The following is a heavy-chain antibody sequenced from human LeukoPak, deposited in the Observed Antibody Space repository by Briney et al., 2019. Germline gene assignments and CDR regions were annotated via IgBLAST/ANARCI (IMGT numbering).Heavy chain of an antibody. V-gene: IGHV4-39*01. CDR3: ARADSGSWSYYYYYYMDV. D-gene: IGHD6-13*01. Sequence: SETLSLTCTVSGGSISSSSYYWGWIRQPPGKGLEWIGSIYYSGSTYYNPSLKSRVTISVDTSKNQFSLKLSSVTAADTAVYYCARADSGSWSYYYYYYMDVWGKGTTVTVSS. CDR2: IYYSGST. J-gene: IGHJ6*03. CDR1: GGSISSSSYY.